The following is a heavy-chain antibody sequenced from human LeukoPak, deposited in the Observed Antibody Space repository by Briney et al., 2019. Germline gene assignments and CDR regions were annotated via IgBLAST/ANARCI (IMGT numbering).Heavy chain of an antibody. CDR3: AKFLSDYPPFHY. V-gene: IGHV3-23*01. CDR1: GFTFTSYS. D-gene: IGHD4-17*01. J-gene: IGHJ4*02. CDR2: ISRSGAGT. Sequence: TGGSLRLSCAASGFTFTSYSMAWVRQAPGKGLEWVSRISRSGAGTYYANSVKGRFTVSRDNSKNMVYLQMNSLRADDTAIYYCAKFLSDYPPFHYWGQGTLVTVSS.